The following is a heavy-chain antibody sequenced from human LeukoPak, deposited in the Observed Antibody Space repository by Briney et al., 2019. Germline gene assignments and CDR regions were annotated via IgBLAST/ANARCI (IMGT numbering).Heavy chain of an antibody. D-gene: IGHD1-26*01. CDR1: GFTFSSYW. V-gene: IGHV3-74*01. J-gene: IGHJ4*01. CDR2: INTDGSFT. Sequence: PGGSLRLSCAASGFTFSSYWMYWVRQAPGKGLVWVSRINTDGSFTSDADSVKGRVTISRDNAKNTLYLQMNSLRAEDTAVYYCARAMVGATNGFEYWGHGILVTVSS. CDR3: ARAMVGATNGFEY.